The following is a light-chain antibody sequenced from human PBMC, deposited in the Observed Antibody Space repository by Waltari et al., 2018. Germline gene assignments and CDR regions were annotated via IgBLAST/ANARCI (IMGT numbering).Light chain of an antibody. Sequence: QSALTQPRPVSGSPGQSVTISCTGTSSDVGGYNFVSWYQQHPGTTPKLMIYAVTKRPSGVPGRCSGSKYGNTAALTISGLQAEDEAVSYCCSYAGTNILGIFGGGTKLTVL. CDR1: SSDVGGYNF. CDR3: CSYAGTNILGI. J-gene: IGLJ2*01. CDR2: AVT. V-gene: IGLV2-11*01.